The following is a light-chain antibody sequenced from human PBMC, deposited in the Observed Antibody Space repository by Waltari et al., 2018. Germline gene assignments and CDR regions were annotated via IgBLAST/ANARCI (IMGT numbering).Light chain of an antibody. J-gene: IGLJ2*01. Sequence: QSALTQPPSASGSPGQSVTISCTGTSSDVGSYNHVSWYQQHPGTAPKLMIFDVYKRPSGVPDRFSGSKSGNTASLTVSVLQADDEADYYCTSYAGSNNLLFGGGTKLTVL. V-gene: IGLV2-8*01. CDR3: TSYAGSNNLL. CDR2: DVY. CDR1: SSDVGSYNH.